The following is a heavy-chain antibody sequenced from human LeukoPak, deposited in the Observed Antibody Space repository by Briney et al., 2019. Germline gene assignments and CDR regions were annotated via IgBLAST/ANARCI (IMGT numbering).Heavy chain of an antibody. Sequence: GGSLRLSCEVSGFTFSTEAMTWVRQAPGKGLEWVSSISDSSRTTYYADSVQGRFTISRDNPRNTVYLQMNSLRVEDTAFYYCAKKLGFIPQFDYWSQGTLVAVSS. CDR1: GFTFSTEA. CDR2: ISDSSRTT. CDR3: AKKLGFIPQFDY. J-gene: IGHJ4*02. V-gene: IGHV3-23*01. D-gene: IGHD6-13*01.